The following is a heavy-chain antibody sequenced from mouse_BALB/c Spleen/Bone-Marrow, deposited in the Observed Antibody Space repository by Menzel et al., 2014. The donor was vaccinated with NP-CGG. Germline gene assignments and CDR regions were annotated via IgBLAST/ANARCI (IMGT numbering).Heavy chain of an antibody. V-gene: IGHV2-9*02. CDR2: IWAGGST. J-gene: IGHJ4*01. CDR3: ARGSYYEGALDY. D-gene: IGHD1-1*01. CDR1: GFSLTSYG. Sequence: VHLVESGPGLVAPSQSLSITCTVSGFSLTSYGVHWVRQPPGKVLEWLGVIWAGGSTNYNSALMSRLSISKDNSKSQVFLKMNSLQPADTAMYYCARGSYYEGALDYWGQGTSVTVSS.